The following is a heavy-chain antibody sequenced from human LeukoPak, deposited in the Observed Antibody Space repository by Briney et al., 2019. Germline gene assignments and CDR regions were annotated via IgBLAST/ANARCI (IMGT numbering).Heavy chain of an antibody. CDR3: ARDIPGAASAFDV. Sequence: PGGSLRLSCAASGLTFRGYWMSWVRQAPGKGLEWVANIKDDGSEKNYVDSVKGRFTISRDNAKNSLSLQVNSLRDDDTAVYYCARDIPGAASAFDVWGQGTMVTVSS. D-gene: IGHD2-2*01. J-gene: IGHJ3*01. CDR1: GLTFRGYW. V-gene: IGHV3-7*01. CDR2: IKDDGSEK.